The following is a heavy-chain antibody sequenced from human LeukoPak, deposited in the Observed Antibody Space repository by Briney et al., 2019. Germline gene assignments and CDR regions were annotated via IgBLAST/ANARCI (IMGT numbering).Heavy chain of an antibody. V-gene: IGHV3-23*01. Sequence: PGGSLRLSCAASGFTFTSYAMSWVRQAPGKGLEWVSAISTGAGSTYYADSVKGRFTISRDNSKNTLYLQMNSLRAEDTAVYYCAREGLHDCGDLGCFDYWGQGTLVTVSS. CDR2: ISTGAGST. J-gene: IGHJ4*02. D-gene: IGHD4-17*01. CDR1: GFTFTSYA. CDR3: AREGLHDCGDLGCFDY.